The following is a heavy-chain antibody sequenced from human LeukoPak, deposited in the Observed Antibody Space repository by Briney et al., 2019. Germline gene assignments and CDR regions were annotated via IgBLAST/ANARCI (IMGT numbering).Heavy chain of an antibody. CDR3: ASGYFVHTFDF. V-gene: IGHV4-39*01. D-gene: IGHD5-18*01. Sequence: WVRQAPGKGLEWIGSIYFSGNTYYNPSLKTRVTISIDTSKNQFSLKLTSVTAADTAIFYCASGYFVHTFDFWGQGTLGTVSS. J-gene: IGHJ4*02. CDR2: IYFSGNT.